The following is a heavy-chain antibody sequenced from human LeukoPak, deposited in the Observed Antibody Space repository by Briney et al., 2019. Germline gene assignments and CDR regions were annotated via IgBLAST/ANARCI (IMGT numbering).Heavy chain of an antibody. V-gene: IGHV3-23*01. D-gene: IGHD2-15*01. CDR2: ISGSGVRT. CDR3: AKDRCSGGNCYDAFDI. J-gene: IGHJ3*02. CDR1: GFSFSNYA. Sequence: PGGSLRLSCAASGFSFSNYAMSWVRQAPGKGLEWVSAISGSGVRTHYADSVRGRFTISRDKSKNTLYLQMNSLRAEDTAVYYCAKDRCSGGNCYDAFDISGQGTMVTVSS.